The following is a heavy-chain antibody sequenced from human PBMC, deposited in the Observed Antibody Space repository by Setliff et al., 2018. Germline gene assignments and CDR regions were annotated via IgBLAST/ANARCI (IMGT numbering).Heavy chain of an antibody. V-gene: IGHV3-7*01. D-gene: IGHD5-18*01. Sequence: GGSLRLSCAASGFTFSSYWMSWVRQAPGKGLEWVANIKQDGSEKYYVDSVKGRFTISGDNAKNSLYLQMKSLRAEDTAVNYCAREGDVGYSYGFGYFDYWGQGTLVTVSS. CDR3: AREGDVGYSYGFGYFDY. CDR1: GFTFSSYW. CDR2: IKQDGSEK. J-gene: IGHJ4*02.